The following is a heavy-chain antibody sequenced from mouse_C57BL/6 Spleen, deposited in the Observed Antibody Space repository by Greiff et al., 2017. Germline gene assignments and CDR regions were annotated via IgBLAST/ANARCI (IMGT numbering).Heavy chain of an antibody. Sequence: EVKVVESGGDLVKPGGSLKLSCAASGFTFSSYGLSWVRQTPDQRLEWVATISSGGSYTYYPDSVKGRFTISRDNAKNTLYLQVSSLKSEDTAMYYCARDSNYGFAYWGQGTLVTVSA. CDR1: GFTFSSYG. J-gene: IGHJ3*01. V-gene: IGHV5-6*01. CDR3: ARDSNYGFAY. D-gene: IGHD2-5*01. CDR2: ISSGGSYT.